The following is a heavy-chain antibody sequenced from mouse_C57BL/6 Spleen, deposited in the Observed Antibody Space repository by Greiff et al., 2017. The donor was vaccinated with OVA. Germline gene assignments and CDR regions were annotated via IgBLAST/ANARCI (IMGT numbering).Heavy chain of an antibody. D-gene: IGHD2-2*01. CDR1: GYSITSGYY. CDR3: ARADMVTTGFAY. Sequence: VQLQQSGPGLVKPSQSLSLTCSVPGYSITSGYYWNWIRQFPGNKLEWMGYISYDGSNNYNPSLKNRISITRDTSKNQFFLKLNSVTTEDTATYYCARADMVTTGFAYWGQGTLVTVSA. CDR2: ISYDGSN. V-gene: IGHV3-6*01. J-gene: IGHJ3*01.